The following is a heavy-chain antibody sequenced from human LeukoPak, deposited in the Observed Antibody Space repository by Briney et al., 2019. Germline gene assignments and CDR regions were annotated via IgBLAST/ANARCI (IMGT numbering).Heavy chain of an antibody. CDR2: INPNSGGT. CDR1: GYTFTGYY. J-gene: IGHJ3*02. D-gene: IGHD3-9*01. Sequence: ASVKVSCKASGYTFTGYYMHWVRQAPGQGLEWMGWINPNSGGTNYAQKFQGKVTMTRDTSISTAYVELSRLRSDDTAVYYCARDREGYDILTGPGAAFDIWGQGTMVTVSS. V-gene: IGHV1-2*02. CDR3: ARDREGYDILTGPGAAFDI.